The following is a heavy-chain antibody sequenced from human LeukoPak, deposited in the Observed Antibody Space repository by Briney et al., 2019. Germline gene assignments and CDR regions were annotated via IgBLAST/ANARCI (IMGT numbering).Heavy chain of an antibody. J-gene: IGHJ4*02. CDR1: GFTFSSYS. V-gene: IGHV3-48*01. Sequence: GGSLRLSCAASGFTFSSYSMNWVRQAPGKGLEWVSYISSSSSTIYYADSVKGRFTISRDNAKNSLYLQMNSLRAEDTAVYYCAKPETHYDILTGLGYWGQGTLVTVSS. CDR2: ISSSSSTI. D-gene: IGHD3-9*01. CDR3: AKPETHYDILTGLGY.